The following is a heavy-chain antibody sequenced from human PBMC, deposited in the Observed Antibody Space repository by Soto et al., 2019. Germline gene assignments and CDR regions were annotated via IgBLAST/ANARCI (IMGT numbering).Heavy chain of an antibody. CDR2: INAGNGNT. V-gene: IGHV1-3*01. J-gene: IGHJ6*03. D-gene: IGHD4-17*01. CDR1: GYTFTSYA. Sequence: ASVKVSCKASGYTFTSYAMHWVRQAPGQRLEWMGWINAGNGNTKYSQKFQGRVTITADESASTAYMELSSLRSEDTAVYYCARSRGNTVTTGYYYYYMDVWGKGTTVTVSS. CDR3: ARSRGNTVTTGYYYYYMDV.